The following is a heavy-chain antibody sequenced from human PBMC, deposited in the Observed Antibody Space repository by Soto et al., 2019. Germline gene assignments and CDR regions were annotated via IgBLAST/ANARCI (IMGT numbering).Heavy chain of an antibody. D-gene: IGHD2-2*01. CDR2: INPNSGGT. CDR3: ARGSSGVVPAAIPYYSYGMDV. CDR1: GYTFTGYY. J-gene: IGHJ6*02. Sequence: VKVSCKASGYTFTGYYMHWVRQAPGQGLEWMGWINPNSGGTNYAQKFQGRVTMTRDTSISTAYMELSRLRSDDTAVYYCARGSSGVVPAAIPYYSYGMDVWGQGTTVTVSS. V-gene: IGHV1-2*02.